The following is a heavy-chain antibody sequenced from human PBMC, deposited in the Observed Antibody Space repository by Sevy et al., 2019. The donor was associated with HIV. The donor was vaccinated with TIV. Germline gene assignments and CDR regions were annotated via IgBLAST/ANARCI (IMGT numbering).Heavy chain of an antibody. CDR2: IGYDGDTK. V-gene: IGHV3-30*02. CDR1: GVTFSYYG. CDR3: AKNTAAAGIGGFDY. J-gene: IGHJ4*02. D-gene: IGHD6-13*01. Sequence: GGSLRLSCAASGVTFSYYGMHWVRQAPGKGLEWVAFIGYDGDTKYFEDSVKGRFTISRDTSKNTLYLQMNSLRTEDTAFYYCAKNTAAAGIGGFDYWGQGTLVTVSS.